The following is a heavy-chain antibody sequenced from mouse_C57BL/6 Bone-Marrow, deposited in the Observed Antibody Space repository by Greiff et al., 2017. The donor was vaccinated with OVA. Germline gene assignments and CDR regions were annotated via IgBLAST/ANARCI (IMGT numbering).Heavy chain of an antibody. V-gene: IGHV14-4*01. J-gene: IGHJ4*01. CDR2: IDPENGDT. CDR3: TTREDYAMDY. CDR1: GFNIKDDY. Sequence: EVQLQQSGAELVRPGASVKLSCTASGFNIKDDYMHWVKQRPEQGLEWIGWIDPENGDTEYASKFQGKATITADTSSNTAYLQLSSLTSEDTAVYYCTTREDYAMDYLGQGTSVTVSS.